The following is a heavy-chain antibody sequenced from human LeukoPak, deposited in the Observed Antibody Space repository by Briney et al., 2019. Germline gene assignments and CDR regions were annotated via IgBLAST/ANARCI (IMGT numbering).Heavy chain of an antibody. V-gene: IGHV3-30*02. CDR3: ANYYGSGSYFSPFGY. D-gene: IGHD3-10*01. CDR1: GFTFSSYG. Sequence: GGSLRLSCAASGFTFSSYGMHWVRQAPGKGLEWVAFIRYDGSNKYYADSVKGRFTISRDNSKNTLYLQMNSLRAEDTAVYYCANYYGSGSYFSPFGYWGQGTLVTVSS. CDR2: IRYDGSNK. J-gene: IGHJ4*02.